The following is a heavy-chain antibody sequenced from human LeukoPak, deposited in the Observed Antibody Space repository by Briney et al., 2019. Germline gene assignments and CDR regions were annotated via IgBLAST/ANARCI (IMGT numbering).Heavy chain of an antibody. CDR3: TVIPAASETYYYYGMDV. J-gene: IGHJ6*02. V-gene: IGHV3-30*03. Sequence: GGSLRLSCAASGFSFSSYDMHWVRQAPGKGLEWAAVISSDGSNKYYADSVKGRFTISRDNSKNTLFLQMNSLRAEDTAVYYCTVIPAASETYYYYGMDVWGQGTTVTVSS. CDR2: ISSDGSNK. CDR1: GFSFSSYD. D-gene: IGHD2-2*01.